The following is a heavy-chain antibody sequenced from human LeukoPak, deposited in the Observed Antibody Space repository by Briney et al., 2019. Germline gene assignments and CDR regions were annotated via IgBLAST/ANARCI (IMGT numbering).Heavy chain of an antibody. CDR2: IYXXGIT. J-gene: IGHJ3*02. Sequence: IYXXGITYYADSVKGRFTISRDNSKNTLYLQMNSLRAEDTAVYYCAREVYYYDSSGYWDAFDIWGQGTMVTVSS. D-gene: IGHD3-22*01. CDR3: AREVYYYDSSGYWDAFDI. V-gene: IGHV3-53*01.